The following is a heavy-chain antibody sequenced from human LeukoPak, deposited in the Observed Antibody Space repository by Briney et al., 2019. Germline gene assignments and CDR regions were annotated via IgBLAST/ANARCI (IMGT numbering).Heavy chain of an antibody. J-gene: IGHJ4*02. CDR3: ASIPGIAVAAGY. V-gene: IGHV1-2*02. CDR2: INPNSGGT. CDR1: GSTFTGYY. D-gene: IGHD6-19*01. Sequence: ASVKVSCKASGSTFTGYYMHWVRQAPGQGLEWMGWINPNSGGTNYAQKFQGRVTMTRDTSISTAYMELSRLRSDDTAVYYCASIPGIAVAAGYWGQGTLVTVSS.